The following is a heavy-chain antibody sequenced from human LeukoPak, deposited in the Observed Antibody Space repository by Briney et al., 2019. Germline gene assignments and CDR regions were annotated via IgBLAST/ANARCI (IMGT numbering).Heavy chain of an antibody. CDR3: ARGSSSSAFDY. CDR1: GGSFSGYY. Sequence: SETLSLTCAVYGGSFSGYYWSWIRQPPGKGLEWIGEINHSGSTNYNPSLKSRVTISVDTSKNQFSLKLSSVTAADTAVYYCARGSSSSAFDYWGQGTLVTVSS. V-gene: IGHV4-34*01. J-gene: IGHJ4*02. CDR2: INHSGST. D-gene: IGHD6-13*01.